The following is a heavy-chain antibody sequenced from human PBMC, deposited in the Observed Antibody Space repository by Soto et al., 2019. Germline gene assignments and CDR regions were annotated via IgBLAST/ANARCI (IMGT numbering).Heavy chain of an antibody. J-gene: IGHJ3*02. CDR3: ARGDRGAFDI. Sequence: EVQLVESGGGLVQPGESLRLSCAASGFTFSYYWMHWVRQAPGKGLVCVSRIHSDGSSTTYADSVKGRFTISRDNATNTVYLQMNSLRVEDTDVYYCARGDRGAFDIWGQGTVVTVSS. V-gene: IGHV3-74*01. D-gene: IGHD1-26*01. CDR1: GFTFSYYW. CDR2: IHSDGSST.